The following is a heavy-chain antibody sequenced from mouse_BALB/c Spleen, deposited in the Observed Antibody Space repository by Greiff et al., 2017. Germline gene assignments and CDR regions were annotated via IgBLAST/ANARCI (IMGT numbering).Heavy chain of an antibody. CDR1: GFTFSYYY. Sequence: EVKVVESGGGLVKPGGSLKLSCAASGFTFSYYYMYWVRQTPEKRLEWVATISDGGSYTYYPDSVKGRFTISRDNAKNNLYLQMSSLKSEDTAMYYCARPPRYGSSYAMDYWGQGTSVTVSS. CDR3: ARPPRYGSSYAMDY. V-gene: IGHV5-4*02. D-gene: IGHD1-1*01. CDR2: ISDGGSYT. J-gene: IGHJ4*01.